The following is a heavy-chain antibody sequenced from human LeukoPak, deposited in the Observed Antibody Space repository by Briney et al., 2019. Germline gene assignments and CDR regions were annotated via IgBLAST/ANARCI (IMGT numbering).Heavy chain of an antibody. Sequence: SETLSLICAVYGGSFSGYYWSWIRHHPGKGLEGIGEINHSGSTNYNPSLKSRVTISVDTYKNQFSLKLSSVTAADTAVYYCARTRRAFDNWGQGTMVTVSS. CDR2: INHSGST. J-gene: IGHJ3*02. CDR3: ARTRRAFDN. CDR1: GGSFSGYY. V-gene: IGHV4-34*01.